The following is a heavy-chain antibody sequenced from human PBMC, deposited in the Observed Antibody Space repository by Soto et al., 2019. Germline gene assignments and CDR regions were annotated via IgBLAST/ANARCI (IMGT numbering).Heavy chain of an antibody. D-gene: IGHD6-19*01. V-gene: IGHV3-74*03. CDR1: GYKLSSFC. CDR3: TRHPAPSGWFDY. J-gene: IGHJ5*01. CDR2: MNNDGSST. Sequence: AGSLGLPCAASGYKLSSFCRHRVRHAPGKGLVWVSRMNNDGSSTMYADSVRGRFTISRDNAKNTLYLQMNSLRGDDTAVYYCTRHPAPSGWFDYWGQGTLVTVSS.